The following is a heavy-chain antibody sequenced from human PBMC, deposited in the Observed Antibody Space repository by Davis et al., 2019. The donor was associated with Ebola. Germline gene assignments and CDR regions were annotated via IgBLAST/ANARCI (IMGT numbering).Heavy chain of an antibody. Sequence: SETLSLTCTVSGGSISSSSYYWGWIRQPPGKGLEWIGSIYYSGSTNYNPSLKSRVTISVDTSKNQFSLKLSSVTAADTAVYYCARGYYIWGSYRSYYFDYWGQGTLVTVSS. V-gene: IGHV4-39*07. CDR2: IYYSGST. CDR3: ARGYYIWGSYRSYYFDY. D-gene: IGHD3-16*02. J-gene: IGHJ4*02. CDR1: GGSISSSSYY.